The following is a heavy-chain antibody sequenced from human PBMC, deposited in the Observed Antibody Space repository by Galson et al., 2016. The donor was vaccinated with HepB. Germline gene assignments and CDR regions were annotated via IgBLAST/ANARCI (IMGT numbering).Heavy chain of an antibody. V-gene: IGHV1-18*01. CDR3: ARGRGNYAYFVY. Sequence: SVKVSCKASGYTFASYGIAWVRQAPGQGLEWMGWISSYDDNIKYAQKFQVRLTMTIDSSTDTANMELGSLTSDDTAIYYCARGRGNYAYFVYWGQGTLVTVSS. J-gene: IGHJ4*02. CDR1: GYTFASYG. D-gene: IGHD4-11*01. CDR2: ISSYDDNI.